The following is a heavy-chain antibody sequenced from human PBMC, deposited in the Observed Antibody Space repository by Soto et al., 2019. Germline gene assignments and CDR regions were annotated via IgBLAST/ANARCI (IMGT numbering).Heavy chain of an antibody. J-gene: IGHJ4*02. D-gene: IGHD2-8*01. CDR2: VYPGDSET. CDR1: GYDFTTFW. V-gene: IGHV5-51*01. CDR3: ARAPNDVNWRPRQFDY. Sequence: GESLKISCQGGGYDFTTFWIAWVRQMPGKGLEWMGIVYPGDSETRYSPSFQGQVNISADKSTNTAYLQWTSLKASDTAMYYCARAPNDVNWRPRQFDYWGQGTLVTVSS.